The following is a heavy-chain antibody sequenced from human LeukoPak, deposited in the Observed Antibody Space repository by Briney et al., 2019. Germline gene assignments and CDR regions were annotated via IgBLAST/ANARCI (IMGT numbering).Heavy chain of an antibody. CDR3: ARDLTTSDN. D-gene: IGHD1/OR15-1a*01. CDR1: GFTFDDYG. V-gene: IGHV3-20*04. J-gene: IGHJ4*02. CDR2: INWSGGRT. Sequence: GGSLRLSCAASGFTFDDYGMSWVRHAPGKGLEWVSGINWSGGRTGYADSLKGRFTISRDNAKNTLYLQMNSLRDEDTALYYCARDLTTSDNWGQGTLVTVSS.